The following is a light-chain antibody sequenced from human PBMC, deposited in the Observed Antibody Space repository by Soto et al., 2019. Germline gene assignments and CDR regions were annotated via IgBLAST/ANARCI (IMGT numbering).Light chain of an antibody. Sequence: ALTQPPSVSGAPGQRVTISCTGTSSDVGGYNYVSWYQQHPGKAPKLMIYDVSNRPSGVSNRFSGSKSGNTASLTISGLQAEDEADYYCSSYTSSSTYVFGTGTKVTVL. CDR3: SSYTSSSTYV. V-gene: IGLV2-14*01. CDR1: SSDVGGYNY. CDR2: DVS. J-gene: IGLJ1*01.